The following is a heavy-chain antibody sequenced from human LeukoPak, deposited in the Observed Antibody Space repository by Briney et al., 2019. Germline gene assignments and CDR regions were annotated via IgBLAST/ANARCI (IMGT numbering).Heavy chain of an antibody. V-gene: IGHV4-4*07. D-gene: IGHD2-2*01. CDR2: IYTSGST. J-gene: IGHJ4*02. Sequence: PSETLSLTCTVSGGSISSYYWSWIRQPAGKGLEWIGRIYTSGSTNYNPSLKSRVTISVDTSKNQFSLKLSSVTAADTAVYYCARVARCTSCFDVDYWGQGTLVTVSS. CDR3: ARVARCTSCFDVDY. CDR1: GGSISSYY.